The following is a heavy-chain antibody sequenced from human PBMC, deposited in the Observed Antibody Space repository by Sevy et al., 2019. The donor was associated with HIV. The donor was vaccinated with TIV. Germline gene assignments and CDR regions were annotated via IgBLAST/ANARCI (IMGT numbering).Heavy chain of an antibody. CDR1: GFTFSSYG. Sequence: QLGVSLILSCAASGFTFSSYGMHWVRQAPGKGLEWVAVIWYDGSNKYYADSVKGRFTISRDNSKNTLYLQMNSLRAEDTAVYYCARGPPRYSRSWEFDYWGQGTLVTVSS. J-gene: IGHJ4*02. CDR2: IWYDGSNK. CDR3: ARGPPRYSRSWEFDY. D-gene: IGHD6-13*01. V-gene: IGHV3-33*01.